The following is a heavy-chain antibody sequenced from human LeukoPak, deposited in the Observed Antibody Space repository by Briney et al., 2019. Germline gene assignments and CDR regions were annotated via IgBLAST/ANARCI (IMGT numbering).Heavy chain of an antibody. CDR1: GRSLSSSSYY. J-gene: IGHJ4*02. CDR3: ASLAGYSGYDPGVDY. Sequence: SVTLSLTCTLSGRSLSSSSYYWGWIRHPPGKGLEGIGSIYYSGSTHYNPSLRSRVTVSVDTSKNQFSLKLSSVTAADTAVYYCASLAGYSGYDPGVDYWGQGTLVTVS. D-gene: IGHD5-12*01. CDR2: IYYSGST. V-gene: IGHV4-39*01.